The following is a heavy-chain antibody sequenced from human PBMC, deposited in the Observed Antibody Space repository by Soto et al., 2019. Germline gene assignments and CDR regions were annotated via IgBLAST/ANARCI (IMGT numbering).Heavy chain of an antibody. Sequence: ASVKVSCKASGYTFTSYYMHWVRQAPGQGLEWMGIINPSGGSTSYAQKFQGRVTMTRDTSTSTVYMELSSLRSEDTAVYYCAREETAAGIKNWFDPWGQGTLVTVSS. CDR2: INPSGGST. CDR3: AREETAAGIKNWFDP. CDR1: GYTFTSYY. V-gene: IGHV1-46*03. D-gene: IGHD6-13*01. J-gene: IGHJ5*02.